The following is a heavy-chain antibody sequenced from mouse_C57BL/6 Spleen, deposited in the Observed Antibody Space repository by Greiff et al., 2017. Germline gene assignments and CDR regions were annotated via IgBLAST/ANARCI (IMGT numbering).Heavy chain of an antibody. CDR2: IYPGDGDT. Sequence: VKLMESGPELVKPGASVKISCKASGYAFSSSWMNWVKQRPGKGLEWIGRIYPGDGDTNYNGKFKGKATLTADKSSSTAYMQLSSLTSEDSAVYFCAITTVVEGYWGQGTTLTVSS. J-gene: IGHJ2*01. CDR1: GYAFSSSW. V-gene: IGHV1-82*01. CDR3: AITTVVEGY. D-gene: IGHD1-1*01.